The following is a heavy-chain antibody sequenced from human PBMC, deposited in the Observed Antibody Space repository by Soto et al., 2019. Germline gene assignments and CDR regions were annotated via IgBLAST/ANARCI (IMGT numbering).Heavy chain of an antibody. V-gene: IGHV3-23*01. J-gene: IGHJ3*02. CDR2: ISGSGGST. Sequence: EVQLLESGGGLVQPGGSLTLSCAASGFTFSSYAMSWFRQAPGKGLEWVSAISGSGGSTYYADSVKGRFTISRDTTKNTLYLQMNSLRAEDTAVDYCAKGITMVRGVRNAFDIWGQGTMVTVSS. D-gene: IGHD3-10*01. CDR1: GFTFSSYA. CDR3: AKGITMVRGVRNAFDI.